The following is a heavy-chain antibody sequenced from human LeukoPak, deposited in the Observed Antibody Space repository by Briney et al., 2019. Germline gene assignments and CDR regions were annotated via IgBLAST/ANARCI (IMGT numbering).Heavy chain of an antibody. CDR2: ISWNSGSI. Sequence: GRSLRLSCAASGFTFDDYAMHWVRQAPGKGLEWVSGISWNSGSIGYADSVKGRFTISRDNAKNSLYLQMNSLRAEDMALYYCAKATSSGSGYFFGAFDIWGQGTMVTVSS. J-gene: IGHJ3*02. CDR3: AKATSSGSGYFFGAFDI. D-gene: IGHD3-22*01. V-gene: IGHV3-9*03. CDR1: GFTFDDYA.